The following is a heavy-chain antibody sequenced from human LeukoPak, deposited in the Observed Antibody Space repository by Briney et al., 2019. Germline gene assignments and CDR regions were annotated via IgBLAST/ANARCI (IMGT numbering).Heavy chain of an antibody. Sequence: SETLSLTCAVYGGSFSGYYWSWIRQPPGKGLEWIGEINHSGSTNYNPSLKSRVTISVDTSKNQFSLKLSSVTAAGTAVYYCARGGRVRFGTWGQGTLVTVSS. D-gene: IGHD3-10*01. CDR2: INHSGST. J-gene: IGHJ5*02. V-gene: IGHV4-34*01. CDR1: GGSFSGYY. CDR3: ARGGRVRFGT.